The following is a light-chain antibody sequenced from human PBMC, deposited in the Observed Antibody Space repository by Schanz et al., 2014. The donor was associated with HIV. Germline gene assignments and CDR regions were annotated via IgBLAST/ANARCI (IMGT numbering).Light chain of an antibody. CDR2: DVT. J-gene: IGLJ3*02. CDR3: ATWDDSLDGWV. CDR1: SSDIGGYDY. V-gene: IGLV2-14*03. Sequence: QSALTQPASVSGSPGQSITISCTGTSSDIGGYDYVSWYQQHPGQAPKLLIYDVTYRPSGVSNRFSGSKSATSASLAISGLQSEDEADYFCATWDDSLDGWVFGGGTKLTVL.